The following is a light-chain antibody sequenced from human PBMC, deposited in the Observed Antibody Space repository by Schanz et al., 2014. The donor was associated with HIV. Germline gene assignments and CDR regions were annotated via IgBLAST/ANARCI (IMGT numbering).Light chain of an antibody. J-gene: IGKJ2*03. Sequence: EIVLTQSPATLSVSPGESATLSCRASQSVDSDLAWYQQKPGQAPRLLIYTASTRATGIPDRFSGSGSGTDFTLTISRLEPEDFAVYYCQQFGALPQSFGQGTRLEIK. CDR1: QSVDSD. CDR3: QQFGALPQS. CDR2: TAS. V-gene: IGKV3D-15*01.